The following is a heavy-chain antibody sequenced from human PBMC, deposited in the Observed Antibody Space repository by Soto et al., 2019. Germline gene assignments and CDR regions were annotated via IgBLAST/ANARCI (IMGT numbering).Heavy chain of an antibody. CDR2: IYYSGST. V-gene: IGHV4-30-4*01. CDR1: GGSISSGDYY. D-gene: IGHD5-18*01. CDR3: ARDHKDTAMAPNWFDP. J-gene: IGHJ5*02. Sequence: SETLSLTCTVSGGSISSGDYYWSWIRQPPGKGLEWIGYIYYSGSTYYNPSLKSRVTISVDTSKNQFSLKLSSVTAADTAVYYCARDHKDTAMAPNWFDPWGQGTLV.